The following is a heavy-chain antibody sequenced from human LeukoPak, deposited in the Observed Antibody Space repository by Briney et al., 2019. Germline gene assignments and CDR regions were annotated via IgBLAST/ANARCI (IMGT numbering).Heavy chain of an antibody. CDR2: ISGPAGSW. J-gene: IGHJ4*02. D-gene: IGHD5/OR15-5a*01. CDR1: GFTFSSYA. Sequence: GGSLRLPCAASGFTFSSYAMSWVRQAPGKGLEWVSAISGPAGSWDYADSVKGRFTISRDNSKNTLFLQMNSLRAEDTAIYYCAKKVGLVSAPLYYFDVWGQGTLVTVSS. V-gene: IGHV3-23*01. CDR3: AKKVGLVSAPLYYFDV.